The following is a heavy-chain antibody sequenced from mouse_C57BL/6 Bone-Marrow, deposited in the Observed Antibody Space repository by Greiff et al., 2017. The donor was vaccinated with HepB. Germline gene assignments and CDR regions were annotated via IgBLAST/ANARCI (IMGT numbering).Heavy chain of an antibody. Sequence: EVKVVESGAELVRPGASVKLSCTASGFNIKDDYMHWVKQRPEQGLEWIGWIDPENGDTEYASKFQGKATITADTSSNTAYLQLSSLTSEDTAVYYCTTFITTVVDAMDYWGQGTSVTVSS. J-gene: IGHJ4*01. CDR3: TTFITTVVDAMDY. CDR1: GFNIKDDY. D-gene: IGHD1-1*01. CDR2: IDPENGDT. V-gene: IGHV14-4*01.